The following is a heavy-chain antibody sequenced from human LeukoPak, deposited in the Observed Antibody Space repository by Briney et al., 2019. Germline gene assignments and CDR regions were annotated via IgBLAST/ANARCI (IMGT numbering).Heavy chain of an antibody. D-gene: IGHD2-8*02. CDR2: ISGSGGST. CDR1: GFTFRKYA. CDR3: ATYRQVLLPFES. V-gene: IGHV3-23*01. Sequence: GGSLRLSCPASGFTFRKYAMHWVRQAPGKGLEWVSAISGSGGSTYYADSVKGRFTISRDNSKNTLYLQMNSLRAEDTAIYYCATYRQVLLPFESWGQGTLVTVSS. J-gene: IGHJ4*02.